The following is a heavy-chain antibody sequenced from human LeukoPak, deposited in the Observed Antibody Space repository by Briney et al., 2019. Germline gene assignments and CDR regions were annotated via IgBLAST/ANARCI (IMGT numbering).Heavy chain of an antibody. CDR3: ARDPVEWELLLDY. Sequence: GGSLRLSCAASGFTFDSSAMSWVRQAPGKGLEWVSTITDTGDSTHYADSVKGRFTISRDNARNSVYLQMASLRVEDTAVYYCARDPVEWELLLDYWGQGTLVTVSS. V-gene: IGHV3-23*01. J-gene: IGHJ4*02. D-gene: IGHD1-26*01. CDR2: ITDTGDST. CDR1: GFTFDSSA.